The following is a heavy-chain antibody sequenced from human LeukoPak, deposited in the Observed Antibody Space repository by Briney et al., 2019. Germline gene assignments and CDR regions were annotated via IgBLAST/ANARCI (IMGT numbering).Heavy chain of an antibody. V-gene: IGHV4-39*07. J-gene: IGHJ5*02. CDR3: ARERSSSGGHNWFEP. CDR2: VYYTGVT. Sequence: PSETLSLTCTVSGGYIITSGHYWGWIRQPPGKGLEWIGSVYYTGVTSTNPFFRSRMSISVDTSKNQFSLNLTSVTAADAAVYYCARERSSSGGHNWFEPWGQGTLVTVSS. D-gene: IGHD4-23*01. CDR1: GGYIITSGHY.